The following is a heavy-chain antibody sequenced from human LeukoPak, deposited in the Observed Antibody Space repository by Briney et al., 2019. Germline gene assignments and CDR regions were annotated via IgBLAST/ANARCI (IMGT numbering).Heavy chain of an antibody. J-gene: IGHJ4*02. CDR2: ISSSSSTI. V-gene: IGHV3-48*02. CDR1: GFTFSSYS. CDR3: ARVGPATAFDY. Sequence: GGSLRLSCAASGFTFSSYSMNWVRQAPGKGLEWVSYISSSSSTIYYADSVKGRFTISRDNSKNTLYLQMASLRDEDMGVYYCARVGPATAFDYWGQGTQVTVPS.